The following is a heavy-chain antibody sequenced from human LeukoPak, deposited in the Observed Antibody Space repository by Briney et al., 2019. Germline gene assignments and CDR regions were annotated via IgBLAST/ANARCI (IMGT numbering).Heavy chain of an antibody. V-gene: IGHV3-21*05. D-gene: IGHD1-26*01. J-gene: IGHJ5*02. Sequence: GGSLRLSCAASGFTFSTFNMNWVRQAPGKGLERVSFISRDSTYKYYADSVKGRFTISRDDANNTLYLQMNSLRAEDTAVYYCARPSSGNYARSESWGQGTLVTVSS. CDR2: ISRDSTYK. CDR3: ARPSSGNYARSES. CDR1: GFTFSTFN.